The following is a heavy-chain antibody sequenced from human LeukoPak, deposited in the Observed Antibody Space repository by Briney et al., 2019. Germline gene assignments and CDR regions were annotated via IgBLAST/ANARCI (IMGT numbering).Heavy chain of an antibody. CDR2: ISNDGTDK. J-gene: IGHJ3*02. D-gene: IGHD6-13*01. Sequence: GGSLRLSCAASGFIFSRYGIHRVRQAPGKGLEWVGVISNDGTDKYYADSVKGRFTISRDNSKNTLFLQMNSLRAEDTSVYYCVKELKRGSTSWYSVFDIWGQGTMVTVSS. V-gene: IGHV3-30*18. CDR3: VKELKRGSTSWYSVFDI. CDR1: GFIFSRYG.